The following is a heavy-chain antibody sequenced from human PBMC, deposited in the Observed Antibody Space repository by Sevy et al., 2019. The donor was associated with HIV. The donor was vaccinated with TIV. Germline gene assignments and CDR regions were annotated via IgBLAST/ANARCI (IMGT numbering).Heavy chain of an antibody. J-gene: IGHJ4*03. CDR1: GFTFSNAW. V-gene: IGHV3-15*01. CDR2: IKSKTDGGTR. CDR3: TARVGTSDFDY. Sequence: GGYLRLSCVASGFTFSNAWMSWVRQTPGKGLEWVGRIKSKTDGGTRYFAAPVKGRFAIARDDSKNTLSLQMDSLKTEDTAVYYCTARVGTSDFDYWGHGILVTVSS. D-gene: IGHD1-26*01.